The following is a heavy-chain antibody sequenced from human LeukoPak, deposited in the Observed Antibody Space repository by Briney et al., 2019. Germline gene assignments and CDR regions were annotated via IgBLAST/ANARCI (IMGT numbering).Heavy chain of an antibody. J-gene: IGHJ5*02. D-gene: IGHD3-10*01. Sequence: PETLSLTCTVSGDAISSYYWSWIRQPPGKGLEWIGYIYYSGSTNYNPSLKSRDTISVDTSKNQFSLKLSSVTAADTAVYYCARVGAYNWFDPWGQGTLVTVSS. CDR2: IYYSGST. CDR3: ARVGAYNWFDP. CDR1: GDAISSYY. V-gene: IGHV4-59*01.